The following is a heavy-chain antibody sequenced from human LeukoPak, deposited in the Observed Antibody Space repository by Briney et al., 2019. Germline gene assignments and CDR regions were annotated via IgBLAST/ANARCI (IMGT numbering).Heavy chain of an antibody. CDR1: GFTFSTYT. Sequence: PGGSLRLSCVASGFTFSTYTMNWVRQAPGKGLEWVSSIDSGGSDKYYADSVKGRFTISRDNARNSLSLQMNSLRAEDTAVYYCGRRHDFGNFVVDSWGQGTLVTVSS. J-gene: IGHJ4*02. D-gene: IGHD4-17*01. CDR2: IDSGGSDK. V-gene: IGHV3-21*06. CDR3: GRRHDFGNFVVDS.